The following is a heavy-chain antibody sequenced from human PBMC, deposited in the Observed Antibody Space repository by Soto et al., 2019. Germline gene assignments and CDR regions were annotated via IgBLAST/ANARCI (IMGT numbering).Heavy chain of an antibody. J-gene: IGHJ4*02. Sequence: QVQLVQSGAEVKKPGSSVKVSCKASGGTFSSYAISWVRQAPGQGLEWMGGIIPIFGTANYAQKFQGRVTITADEATSPAYMELSSLRAEDTAVYYWAREGASGSQIGYWGQGTVVTASS. CDR1: GGTFSSYA. CDR2: IIPIFGTA. CDR3: AREGASGSQIGY. D-gene: IGHD3-22*01. V-gene: IGHV1-69*01.